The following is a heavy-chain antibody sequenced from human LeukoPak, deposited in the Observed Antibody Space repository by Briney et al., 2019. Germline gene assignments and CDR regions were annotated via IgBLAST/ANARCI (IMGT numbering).Heavy chain of an antibody. CDR3: ARRIAAAGAGFDP. CDR2: ISSSSSTI. J-gene: IGHJ5*02. V-gene: IGHV3-48*01. Sequence: GGSLRLSCAAYGFTFSSYSMNWVRQAPGKGLEWVSYISSSSSTIYYADSVKGRFTTSRDNAKNSLYLQMNSLRAEDTAVYYCARRIAAAGAGFDPWGQGTLVTVSS. CDR1: GFTFSSYS. D-gene: IGHD6-13*01.